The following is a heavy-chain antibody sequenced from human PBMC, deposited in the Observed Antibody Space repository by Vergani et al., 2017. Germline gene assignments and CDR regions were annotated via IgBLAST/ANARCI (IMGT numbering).Heavy chain of an antibody. V-gene: IGHV3-7*01. J-gene: IGHJ4*02. CDR3: TSRDNNRWN. CDR1: GFTFSSFW. Sequence: EVQLVESGGGMVQPGGSLRLSCADSGFTFSSFWMSWIRQAPGKGLEWVANIKQDGSEKYYVDSVKGRFSISIDNAKNSLNLEMNSLRVEDTAVYYCTSRDNNRWNWGQGTLVTVSS. D-gene: IGHD2/OR15-2a*01. CDR2: IKQDGSEK.